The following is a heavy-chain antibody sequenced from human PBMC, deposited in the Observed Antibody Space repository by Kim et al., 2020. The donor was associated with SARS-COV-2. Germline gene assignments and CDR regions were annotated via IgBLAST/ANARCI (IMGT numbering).Heavy chain of an antibody. CDR1: GYTFTSYT. D-gene: IGHD3-10*01. J-gene: IGHJ6*02. CDR3: ARDRGGLWFGELWVSSCMDV. CDR2: INAGNGNT. Sequence: ASVKVSCKASGYTFTSYTMHWVRQAPGQRLEWMGWINAGNGNTKYSQKFQGRVTITRDTSASTAYMELSSLRSEDTAVYYCARDRGGLWFGELWVSSCMDVWGQGTTVTVSS. V-gene: IGHV1-3*01.